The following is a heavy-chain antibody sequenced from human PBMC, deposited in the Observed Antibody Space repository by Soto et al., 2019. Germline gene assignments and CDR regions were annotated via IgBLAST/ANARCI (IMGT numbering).Heavy chain of an antibody. D-gene: IGHD3-22*01. Sequence: SETLSLTCTVSGDSISSSSYYWGWIRQPPGKGLEWIGSIYYSGSTYYNPSLKSRVTISVDTSKNQFSLKLSSVTAADTAVYYCARHAVHSSDFTDYWGQGTLVTVSS. CDR3: ARHAVHSSDFTDY. CDR2: IYYSGST. CDR1: GDSISSSSYY. J-gene: IGHJ4*02. V-gene: IGHV4-39*01.